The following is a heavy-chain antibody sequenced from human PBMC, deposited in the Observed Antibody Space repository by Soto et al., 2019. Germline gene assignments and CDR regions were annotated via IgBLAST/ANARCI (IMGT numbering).Heavy chain of an antibody. CDR3: ARGLSYGSGSYFGGWFDP. CDR1: GYTFTSYD. CDR2: MNPNSGNT. D-gene: IGHD3-10*01. J-gene: IGHJ5*02. V-gene: IGHV1-8*01. Sequence: QVQLVQSGAEVKKPGASVKVSCKASGYTFTSYDINWVRQATGQGLAWMGWMNPNSGNTGYAQKFQGRVTMTRNTSISTAYMELSSLRSEDTAVYYCARGLSYGSGSYFGGWFDPWGKGTLVTVSS.